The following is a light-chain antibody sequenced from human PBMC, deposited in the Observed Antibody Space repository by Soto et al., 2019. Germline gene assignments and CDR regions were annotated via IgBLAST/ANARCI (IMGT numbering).Light chain of an antibody. J-gene: IGKJ4*01. CDR3: QQYYTLPLT. CDR2: WAS. Sequence: DIVMTQSPDSLAVSLGERATINCESSQSVLFTSNNKNYLGWYQQKPGQPPKLLLSWASARESGVPERFTGSGSGTLFTLSTNSRQAEDVEVYYCQQYYTLPLTFVGGTKVEIK. V-gene: IGKV4-1*01. CDR1: QSVLFTSNNKNY.